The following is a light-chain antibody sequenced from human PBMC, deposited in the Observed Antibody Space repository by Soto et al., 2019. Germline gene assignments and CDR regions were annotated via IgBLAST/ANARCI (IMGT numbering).Light chain of an antibody. V-gene: IGLV2-14*01. CDR1: SSDVGGYDY. CDR2: EVS. J-gene: IGLJ2*01. CDR3: SAYAGSSVL. Sequence: QSALTQPASVSGSPGQSITISCTGTSSDVGGYDYVSWYQQYPDKAPKLMIFEVSNRPSGVSNRFSGSKSGNTASLTISGLQTEGEADYYCSAYAGSSVLFGGGTKLTVL.